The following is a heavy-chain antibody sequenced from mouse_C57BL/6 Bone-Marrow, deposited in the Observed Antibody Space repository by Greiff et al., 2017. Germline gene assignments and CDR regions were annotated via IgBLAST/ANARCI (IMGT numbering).Heavy chain of an antibody. J-gene: IGHJ2*01. Sequence: QVQLQQPGAELVMPGASVKLSCKASGYTFTSYWMHWVKQRPGQGLEWIGEIDPSASYTNYNQKFKGKSTLTVDKSSSTAYMQLSSLTSEDSAVYYCARYYYGGDYWGQGTTLTVSS. CDR3: ARYYYGGDY. D-gene: IGHD1-1*01. CDR1: GYTFTSYW. CDR2: IDPSASYT. V-gene: IGHV1-69*01.